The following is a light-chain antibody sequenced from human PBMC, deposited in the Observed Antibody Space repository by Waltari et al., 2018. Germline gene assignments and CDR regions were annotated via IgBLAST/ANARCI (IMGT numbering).Light chain of an antibody. CDR2: SAS. CDR3: QQTYNAPLT. Sequence: DIQMTQSPSSLSTSVGDRVTITCRASQNIKKYLSWYQQKPGKAPNLLIYSASSLQSGVPSRFSGSGSGTDFTLIIISLQPEDFATYYCQQTYNAPLTFGGGTEVEIK. V-gene: IGKV1-39*01. CDR1: QNIKKY. J-gene: IGKJ4*01.